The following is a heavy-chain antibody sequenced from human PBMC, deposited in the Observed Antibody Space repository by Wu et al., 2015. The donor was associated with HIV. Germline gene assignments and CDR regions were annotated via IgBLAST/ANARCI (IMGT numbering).Heavy chain of an antibody. CDR1: GYTFSSYY. CDR2: ITPSSGGT. J-gene: IGHJ3*02. Sequence: QVQLVQSGSEVKKPGASVKVSCKASGYTFSSYYIHWLRQAPGQGLEWMAWITPSSGGTNSAQMFQGRVTMTRDTSISTAYLELSSLTSDDTAVYYCVRGARGMPKGAFDIWGQGTLVIVSS. D-gene: IGHD3-10*01. V-gene: IGHV1-2*02. CDR3: VRGARGMPKGAFDI.